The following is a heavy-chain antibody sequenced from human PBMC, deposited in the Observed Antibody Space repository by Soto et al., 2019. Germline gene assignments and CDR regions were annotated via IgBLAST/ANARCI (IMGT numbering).Heavy chain of an antibody. J-gene: IGHJ4*02. CDR1: GFTFGDYA. V-gene: IGHV3-49*03. CDR3: TRDSSPYDSSGYYYVIMDY. CDR2: IRSKAYGGTT. D-gene: IGHD3-22*01. Sequence: PGGSLRLSCTASGFTFGDYAMSWFRQAPGKGLEWVGFIRSKAYGGTTEYAAPVKGRFTISRDDSKSIAYLQMNSLKTEDTAVYYCTRDSSPYDSSGYYYVIMDYWGQGTLVTVSS.